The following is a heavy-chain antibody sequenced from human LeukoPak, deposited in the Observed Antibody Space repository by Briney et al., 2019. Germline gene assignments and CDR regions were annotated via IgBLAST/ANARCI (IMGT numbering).Heavy chain of an antibody. J-gene: IGHJ4*02. Sequence: GRSLRLSCAASGFTFSTYAMHWVRQAPGKGLEWVAIISSDGTTKSYTDSVKGRFTVSRDNSKSTLSLQMNSLRPEDTAVYYCAGQWLIKRTTYYFDFWGQGTLVTVSS. CDR1: GFTFSTYA. CDR3: AGQWLIKRTTYYFDF. D-gene: IGHD6-19*01. V-gene: IGHV3-30*04. CDR2: ISSDGTTK.